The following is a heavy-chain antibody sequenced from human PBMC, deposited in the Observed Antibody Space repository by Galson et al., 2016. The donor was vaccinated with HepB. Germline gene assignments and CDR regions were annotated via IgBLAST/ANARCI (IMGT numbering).Heavy chain of an antibody. CDR2: IIPIFGTT. CDR1: GGLFNTYA. Sequence: SVKVSCKASGGLFNTYAISWVRQAPGQGLESMGGIIPIFGTTNYAQKFQGRVTITADESTSTVYMELISLRSEDTAVYYCARGSHTRYGDYFDYWGQGTLVTVSS. J-gene: IGHJ4*02. D-gene: IGHD4-17*01. V-gene: IGHV1-69*13. CDR3: ARGSHTRYGDYFDY.